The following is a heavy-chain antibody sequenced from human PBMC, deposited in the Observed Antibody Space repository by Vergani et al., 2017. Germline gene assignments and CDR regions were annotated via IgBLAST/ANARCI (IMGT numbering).Heavy chain of an antibody. Sequence: QVQLQESGPGLVKPSETLSLTCTVSGGSISSYYWSWVRQPPGKGLEWIGYIYYSGSTNYNPARKSRVTISVDRSMNQSSLKLGHVTAADTAVYYCVRGSYDILTGIGIINYWSQGTLVTVSS. J-gene: IGHJ4*02. CDR3: VRGSYDILTGIGIINY. CDR2: IYYSGST. CDR1: GGSISSYY. V-gene: IGHV4-59*12. D-gene: IGHD3-9*01.